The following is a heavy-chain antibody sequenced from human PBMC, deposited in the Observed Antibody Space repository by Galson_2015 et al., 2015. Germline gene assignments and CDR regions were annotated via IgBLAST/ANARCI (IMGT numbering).Heavy chain of an antibody. CDR2: IKSLSDGGTR. D-gene: IGHD3-9*01. CDR3: TAHLTY. V-gene: IGHV3-15*01. Sequence: SLRLSCAASGFSFSHAWMNWVRQAPGRGLEWVGRIKSLSDGGTRDYAAPVQGRCTISRDDSRNMLYLQMNSLKSEDTAIYYCTAHLTYWGQGTPVTVSS. CDR1: GFSFSHAW. J-gene: IGHJ4*02.